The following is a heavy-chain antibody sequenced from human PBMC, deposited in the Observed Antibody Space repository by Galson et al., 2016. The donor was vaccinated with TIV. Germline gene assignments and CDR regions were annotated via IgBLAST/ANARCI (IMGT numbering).Heavy chain of an antibody. CDR1: GGSVTSSH. J-gene: IGHJ6*03. Sequence: SKTLSLTCTVSGGSVTSSHWSWIRLPAGRGLEWIGHVDSSWSTKYNPSLKNRVTMSLDTSTNQFSLTLDSVTAADTAVYYCARHGVGYNSGPRGYYYYFYMDVWGKGTTVAVSS. CDR2: VDSSWST. D-gene: IGHD1-20*01. CDR3: ARHGVGYNSGPRGYYYYFYMDV. V-gene: IGHV4-4*07.